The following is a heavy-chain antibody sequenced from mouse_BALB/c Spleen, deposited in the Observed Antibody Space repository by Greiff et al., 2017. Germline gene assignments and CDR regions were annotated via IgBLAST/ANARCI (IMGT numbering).Heavy chain of an antibody. J-gene: IGHJ1*01. Sequence: QVQLQQSGAELVKPGASVKMSCKASGYTFTSYWMHWVKQRPGQGLEWIGVIDPSDSYTSYNQKFKGKATLTADKSSSTAYMQLSSLTSVDSAVYFCARGDGDWYFDVWGAGTTVTVSS. V-gene: IGHV1-69*02. CDR2: IDPSDSYT. D-gene: IGHD3-3*01. CDR3: ARGDGDWYFDV. CDR1: GYTFTSYW.